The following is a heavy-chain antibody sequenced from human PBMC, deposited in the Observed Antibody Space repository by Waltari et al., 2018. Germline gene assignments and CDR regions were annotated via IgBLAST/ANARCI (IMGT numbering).Heavy chain of an antibody. J-gene: IGHJ4*02. V-gene: IGHV5-51*01. D-gene: IGHD5-18*01. CDR2: INPGDSDT. Sequence: VQLVQSGAEVKKPGASVKISCKGSGYSFSTYWIGWVRQMPGKGLEWRGIINPGDSDTRYSPSFQGQVTISVDKSISTTDLQWSSLKASDTAMYYCARPEGTQLWQWYFDFWGQGTLVTVSS. CDR3: ARPEGTQLWQWYFDF. CDR1: GYSFSTYW.